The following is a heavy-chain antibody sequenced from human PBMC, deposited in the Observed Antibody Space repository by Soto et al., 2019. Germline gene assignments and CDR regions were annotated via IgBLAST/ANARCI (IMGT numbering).Heavy chain of an antibody. V-gene: IGHV5-51*01. D-gene: IGHD1-7*01. CDR3: VTTRDGTTFFPH. CDR1: GYTFNSFW. Sequence: GESLKISCQGSGYTFNSFWIGWVRQMPGEGLEWMGLMFPWTSDTRYSPSFQGHVSISVDRSTGTGYLQWNSLKASDTATYYCVTTRDGTTFFPHWGQGTPVTVSS. CDR2: MFPWTSDT. J-gene: IGHJ4*02.